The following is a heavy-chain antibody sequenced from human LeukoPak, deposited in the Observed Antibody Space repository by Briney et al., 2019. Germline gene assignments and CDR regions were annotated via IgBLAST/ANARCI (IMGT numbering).Heavy chain of an antibody. J-gene: IGHJ3*02. CDR3: ARDLNVWGAFDI. V-gene: IGHV4-59*01. Sequence: SETLSLTCTVSGGSISSYYWSWIRQPPGKGLEWIGYIYYSGSTNYNPSLKSRVTISVDTSKNQFSLKLSSVTAADTAVYYCARDLNVWGAFDIWGQGTMVTVSS. D-gene: IGHD7-27*01. CDR1: GGSISSYY. CDR2: IYYSGST.